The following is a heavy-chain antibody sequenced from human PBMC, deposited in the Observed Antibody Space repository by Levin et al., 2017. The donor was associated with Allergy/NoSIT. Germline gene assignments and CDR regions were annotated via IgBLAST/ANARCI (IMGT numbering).Heavy chain of an antibody. D-gene: IGHD3-10*01. J-gene: IGHJ3*02. CDR1: GFNFDDYA. V-gene: IGHV3-9*01. Sequence: QAGGSLRLSCEASGFNFDDYAMHWVRQVPGKGLEWIADINHDGGTTAYADSVKGRFTISRDNAKQSLFLLMHSLRSDDTALYYCAKSRWSYFDPFDIWGQGTEVTVSS. CDR3: AKSRWSYFDPFDI. CDR2: INHDGGTT.